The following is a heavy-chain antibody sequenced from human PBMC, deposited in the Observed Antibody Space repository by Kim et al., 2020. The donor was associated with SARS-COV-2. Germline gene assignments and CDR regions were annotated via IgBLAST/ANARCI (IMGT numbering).Heavy chain of an antibody. J-gene: IGHJ4*02. CDR2: T. Sequence: TNYNPSLTSRVTISVETPKNQFSLKLSSVTAADTAVYYCARDGDYYFDYWGQGTLVTVSS. CDR3: ARDGDYYFDY. V-gene: IGHV4-59*01. D-gene: IGHD7-27*01.